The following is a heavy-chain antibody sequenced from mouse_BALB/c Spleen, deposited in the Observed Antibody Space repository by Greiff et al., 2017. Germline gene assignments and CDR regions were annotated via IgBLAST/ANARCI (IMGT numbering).Heavy chain of an antibody. V-gene: IGHV10-1*02. CDR1: GFTFNTYA. CDR2: IRSKSNNYAT. J-gene: IGHJ4*01. Sequence: EVQRVESGGGLVQPKGSLKLSCAASGFTFNTYAMNWVRQAPGKGLEWVARIRSKSNNYATYYADSVKDRFTISRDDSQSMLYLQMNNLKTEDTAMYYCVRHDSSGYPSYAMDYWGQGTSVTVSS. CDR3: VRHDSSGYPSYAMDY. D-gene: IGHD3-2*01.